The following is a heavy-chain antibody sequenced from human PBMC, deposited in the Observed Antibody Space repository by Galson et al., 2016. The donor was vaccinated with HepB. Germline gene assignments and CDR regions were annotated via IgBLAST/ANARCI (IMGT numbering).Heavy chain of an antibody. J-gene: IGHJ6*02. Sequence: SLRLSCAASDDFRFSSYNMVWVRQRPGKGLEWVAVVWYDGVKKFYADSARGRFTISRDNSGNSLSLQMTSLRAEDSGVYYCVRGDVYIPGDVWGQGTTVTVSS. V-gene: IGHV3-33*02. D-gene: IGHD5-24*01. CDR1: DDFRFSSYN. CDR2: VWYDGVKK. CDR3: VRGDVYIPGDV.